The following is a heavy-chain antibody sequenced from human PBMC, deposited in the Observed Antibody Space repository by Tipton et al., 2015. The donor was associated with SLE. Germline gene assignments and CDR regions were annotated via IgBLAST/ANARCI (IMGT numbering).Heavy chain of an antibody. V-gene: IGHV1-18*01. CDR2: ISAFNGNT. CDR3: ARGGDIVVVPAAEGAAWFDP. Sequence: QLVQSGAEVKQPGASVRVSCKASGYTFTNYAISWVRQAPGQGLEWMGWISAFNGNTNYAQKLQGRVTMTTNTSTSTAYMELRSLRSDDTAVYYCARGGDIVVVPAAEGAAWFDPWGPGTLVTVSS. J-gene: IGHJ5*02. CDR1: GYTFTNYA. D-gene: IGHD2-2*01.